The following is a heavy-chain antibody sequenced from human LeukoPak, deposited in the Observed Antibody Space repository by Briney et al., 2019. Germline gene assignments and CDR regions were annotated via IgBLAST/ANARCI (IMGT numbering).Heavy chain of an antibody. CDR3: ARDRSSARNYYYYYMDV. J-gene: IGHJ6*03. D-gene: IGHD6-25*01. CDR1: GFTFSSYS. V-gene: IGHV3-48*04. CDR2: ISSNSSTI. Sequence: GGSLRLSCAASGFTFSSYSMNWVRQAPGKGLEWVSYISSNSSTIYYADSVRGRFTISRDNAKNTLYLQMNSLRAEDTAVYYCARDRSSARNYYYYYMDVWGKGTTVTVSS.